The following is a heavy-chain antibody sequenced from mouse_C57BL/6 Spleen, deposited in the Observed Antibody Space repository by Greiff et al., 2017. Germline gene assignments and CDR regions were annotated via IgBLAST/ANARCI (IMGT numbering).Heavy chain of an antibody. CDR1: GFSLTSYG. V-gene: IGHV2-5*01. CDR2: IWRGGST. CDR3: ATSYGSSHWYCDV. J-gene: IGHJ1*03. D-gene: IGHD1-1*01. Sequence: VQLQESGPGLVQPSQSLSITCTVSGFSLTSYGVHWVRQSPGKGLEWLGVIWRGGSTDYNAAFMSRLSITKDNSKSQVFFKMNSLQADDTAIYYCATSYGSSHWYCDVWGTGTTVTVSS.